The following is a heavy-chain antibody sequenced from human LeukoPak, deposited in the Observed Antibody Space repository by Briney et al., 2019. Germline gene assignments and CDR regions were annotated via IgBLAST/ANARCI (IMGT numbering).Heavy chain of an antibody. V-gene: IGHV1-2*02. J-gene: IGHJ3*02. CDR2: INPNSGGT. CDR1: GYTFTGYY. Sequence: ASVKVSCKASGYTFTGYYMHRVRQAPGQGLEWMGWINPNSGGTNYAQKFQGRVTMTRDTSISTAYMELSRLRSDDTAVYYCATYYYDSSGYYYVRAEHAFDIWGQGTMVTVSS. CDR3: ATYYYDSSGYYYVRAEHAFDI. D-gene: IGHD3-22*01.